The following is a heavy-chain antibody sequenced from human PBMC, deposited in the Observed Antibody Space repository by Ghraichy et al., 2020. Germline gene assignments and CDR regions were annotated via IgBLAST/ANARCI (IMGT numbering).Heavy chain of an antibody. CDR1: GFTFSSYS. J-gene: IGHJ6*02. Sequence: ETLSLTCAASGFTFSSYSMNWVRQAPGKGLEWVSSISISSGYIYYADSVRGRFTISRDNAKNSLYLQMNSLRAEESAVYYCARAVKSYHYGMDVWGQGTTVTVSS. D-gene: IGHD6-19*01. CDR3: ARAVKSYHYGMDV. V-gene: IGHV3-21*01. CDR2: ISISSGYI.